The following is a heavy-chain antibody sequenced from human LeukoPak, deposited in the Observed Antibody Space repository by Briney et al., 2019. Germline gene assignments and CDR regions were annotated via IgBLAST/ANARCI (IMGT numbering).Heavy chain of an antibody. Sequence: ASVKVSCKASGYTFTGYYMHWVRQAPGQGLEWMGWINPNSGGTNYAQKFQGRVTMTRDTSISTAYMELSRLRSDDTAVYYCARYYDRDGDAFDIWGQGTMVTVSS. V-gene: IGHV1-2*02. J-gene: IGHJ3*02. CDR3: ARYYDRDGDAFDI. CDR2: INPNSGGT. D-gene: IGHD3-22*01. CDR1: GYTFTGYY.